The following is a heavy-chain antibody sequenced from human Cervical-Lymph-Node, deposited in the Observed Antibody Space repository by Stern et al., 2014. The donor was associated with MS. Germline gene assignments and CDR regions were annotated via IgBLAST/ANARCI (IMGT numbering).Heavy chain of an antibody. CDR2: IYHSGST. CDR1: GGSISSGDYS. V-gene: IGHV4-30-2*01. Sequence: VQLVESGSGLVKPSQTLSLTCAVSGGSISSGDYSWSWIRQPPGKGLEWIGYIYHSGSTYYNTSLKSRVTISVDRSKNTFSLKLSSVTAADTAVYYCARSSTVTPNAFDIWGQGTMVTVSS. D-gene: IGHD4-17*01. J-gene: IGHJ3*02. CDR3: ARSSTVTPNAFDI.